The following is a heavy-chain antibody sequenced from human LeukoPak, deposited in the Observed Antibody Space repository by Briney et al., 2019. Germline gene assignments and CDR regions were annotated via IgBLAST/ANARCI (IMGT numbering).Heavy chain of an antibody. D-gene: IGHD3-22*01. Sequence: SETLSLTCTVSGGSISSSSYYWGWIRQPPLKGLEWIGDVYYSGRTYSSPSLKSRVAISVDTSWNQFSLNLNSVTAADTAVYYCARRRYYDSTGYLDWGQGTLVTVSS. CDR2: VYYSGRT. J-gene: IGHJ1*01. CDR3: ARRRYYDSTGYLD. V-gene: IGHV4-39*01. CDR1: GGSISSSSYY.